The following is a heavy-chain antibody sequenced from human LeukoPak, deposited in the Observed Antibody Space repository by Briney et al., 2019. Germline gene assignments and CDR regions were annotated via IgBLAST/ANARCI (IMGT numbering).Heavy chain of an antibody. CDR3: AKDIVGSIYYDSSGPFDY. CDR1: GFTFSSYA. CDR2: ISGSGGST. Sequence: GSLRLSCAASGFTFSSYAMSWVRQAPGKGLEWVSAISGSGGSTYYADSVKGRFTISRDNSKNTLYLQMNSLRAEDTALYYCAKDIVGSIYYDSSGPFDYWGQGTLVTVSS. D-gene: IGHD3-22*01. V-gene: IGHV3-23*01. J-gene: IGHJ4*02.